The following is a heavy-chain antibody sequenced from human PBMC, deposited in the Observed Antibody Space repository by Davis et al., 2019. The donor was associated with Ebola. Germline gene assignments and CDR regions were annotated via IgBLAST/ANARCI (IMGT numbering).Heavy chain of an antibody. D-gene: IGHD1-7*01. J-gene: IGHJ2*01. CDR2: ISYDGSNK. V-gene: IGHV3-30*03. CDR3: ARGTSSSPSPYWFFDL. Sequence: GESLKISCTASGFTFSDSWMTWVRQAPGKGLEWVAVISYDGSNKYYADSVKGRFTISRDYATKSLFLQMNSLTVEDTAVYYCARGTSSSPSPYWFFDLWGRGTLVTVSA. CDR1: GFTFSDSW.